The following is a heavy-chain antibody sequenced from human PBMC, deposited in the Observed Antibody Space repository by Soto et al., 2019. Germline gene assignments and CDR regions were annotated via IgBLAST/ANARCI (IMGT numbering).Heavy chain of an antibody. J-gene: IGHJ3*01. CDR3: ARDLARSADGVDPIDL. Sequence: ASVRVSCKASGYAFSDYYMHWVRQAPGEGLEWMAYINPQSGGTKYDQKFQDRGTMTRDTPKITVYMELRILASKDTAVDYCARDLARSADGVDPIDLWGPGTLVTVSS. V-gene: IGHV1-2*02. D-gene: IGHD3-10*01. CDR1: GYAFSDYY. CDR2: INPQSGGT.